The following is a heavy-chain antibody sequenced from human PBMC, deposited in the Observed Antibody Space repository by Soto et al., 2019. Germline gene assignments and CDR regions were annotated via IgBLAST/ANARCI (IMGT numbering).Heavy chain of an antibody. Sequence: PSETLSLTCAVYGGSVNGYYWNWIRQPPGKGLEWIGEINHTGGTHYNPSLKSRVTISVDTSKNQFSLKLSSVTAADTAVYYCARGRLYGGNRPKVRWFDPWGQGTLVTVSS. J-gene: IGHJ5*02. CDR1: GGSVNGYY. CDR2: INHTGGT. V-gene: IGHV4-34*01. D-gene: IGHD4-17*01. CDR3: ARGRLYGGNRPKVRWFDP.